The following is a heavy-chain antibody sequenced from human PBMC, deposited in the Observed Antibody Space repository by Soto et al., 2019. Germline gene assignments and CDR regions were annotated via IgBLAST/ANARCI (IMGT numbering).Heavy chain of an antibody. CDR1: NASISSRKW. J-gene: IGHJ3*02. Sequence: SETLSLTCTVSNASISSRKWWTWVRQTPGKGLEWIGEIYHSGSINHNPSLKSRVTMSVDKSKNQFSLKMTSVTAADTGVYYCACKLGELLADAFDIWCQGIVVTVS. D-gene: IGHD3-10*01. V-gene: IGHV4-4*02. CDR3: ACKLGELLADAFDI. CDR2: IYHSGSI.